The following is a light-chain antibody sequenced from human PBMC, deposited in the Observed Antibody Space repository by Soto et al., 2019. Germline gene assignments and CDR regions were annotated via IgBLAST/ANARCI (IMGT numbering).Light chain of an antibody. CDR1: QGISSY. J-gene: IGKJ3*01. Sequence: AIRMTQSPSSLSASTGDRVTITCRASQGISSYLAWYQQKPGKAPKLLIYAAYNLQSGVPSRFSGSGSGTDFTLTISCLQSEDLATYYCQQYGNLPGVFFGPGTKVEIK. CDR2: AAY. CDR3: QQYGNLPGVF. V-gene: IGKV1-8*01.